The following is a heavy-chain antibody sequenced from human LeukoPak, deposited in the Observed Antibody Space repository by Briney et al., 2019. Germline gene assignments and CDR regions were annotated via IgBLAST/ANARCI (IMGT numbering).Heavy chain of an antibody. D-gene: IGHD2-2*01. CDR1: GGSISSYY. J-gene: IGHJ5*02. V-gene: IGHV4-4*07. CDR3: ARWLCSSTSCYRGGWFDP. Sequence: ASETLSLTCTVSGGSISSYYGSWIRQPAGKGLEWIGRIYTSGSTNYNPSLKSRVTMSVDTSKNQFSLKLSSVTAADTAVYYCARWLCSSTSCYRGGWFDPWGQGTLVTVSS. CDR2: IYTSGST.